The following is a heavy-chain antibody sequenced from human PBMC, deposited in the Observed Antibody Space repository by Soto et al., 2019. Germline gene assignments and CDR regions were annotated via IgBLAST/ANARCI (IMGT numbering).Heavy chain of an antibody. D-gene: IGHD6-13*01. V-gene: IGHV2-5*02. CDR2: IYWDDDD. Sequence: SAPKLVNPTQTLTLTCTFSGFSLSTTGVGVGWIRQPPGKALEWLALIYWDDDDRYSPSLKSRLTITKDTSKNQVVLTMSNMDPVDTATYYCALRISAVGTFGYWGQGTLVTVSS. J-gene: IGHJ4*02. CDR1: GFSLSTTGVG. CDR3: ALRISAVGTFGY.